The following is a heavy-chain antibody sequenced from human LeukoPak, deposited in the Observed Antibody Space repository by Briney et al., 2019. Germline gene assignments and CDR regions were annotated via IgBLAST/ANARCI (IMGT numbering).Heavy chain of an antibody. Sequence: SETLSLTRAVYGGSFSGYYWSWIRQPPGKGLEWIGEINHSGSTNYNPSLKSRVTKSVDTSKNQFSLKLSSVTAADTAVYYCARGSTFYYYDSSGYYHPNYYFDYWGQGTLVTVSS. CDR1: GGSFSGYY. V-gene: IGHV4-34*01. J-gene: IGHJ4*02. D-gene: IGHD3-22*01. CDR2: INHSGST. CDR3: ARGSTFYYYDSSGYYHPNYYFDY.